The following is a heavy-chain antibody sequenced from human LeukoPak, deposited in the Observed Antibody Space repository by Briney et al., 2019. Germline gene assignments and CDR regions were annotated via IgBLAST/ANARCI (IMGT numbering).Heavy chain of an antibody. CDR1: GFTFSSSW. CDR2: IKPDGSER. D-gene: IGHD3-10*01. V-gene: IGHV3-7*04. J-gene: IGHJ4*02. Sequence: GGSLRLSCAASGFTFSSSWMTWVRQAPGKGLEWVATIKPDGSERSYVDSVKGRFTISRDNAKNSLFLQMISLRAEDTAVYYCARDRGYKSFDYWGQGALVTVSS. CDR3: ARDRGYKSFDY.